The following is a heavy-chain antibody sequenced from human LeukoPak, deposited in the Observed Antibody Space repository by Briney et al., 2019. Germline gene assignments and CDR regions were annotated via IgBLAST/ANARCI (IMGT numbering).Heavy chain of an antibody. CDR1: GGSFSGYY. Sequence: PSETLSLTCAVYGGSFSGYYWSWIRQPPGKGLEWIGEINHSGSTNYNPSLKSRVTISVDTSKNQFSLKLSSVTAADTAVYYCARKEMGLRTPPFDYWGQGTLVTVSS. J-gene: IGHJ4*02. CDR2: INHSGST. V-gene: IGHV4-34*01. CDR3: ARKEMGLRTPPFDY. D-gene: IGHD5-12*01.